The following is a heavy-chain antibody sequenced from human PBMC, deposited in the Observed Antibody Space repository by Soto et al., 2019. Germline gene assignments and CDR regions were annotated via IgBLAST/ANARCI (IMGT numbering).Heavy chain of an antibody. CDR3: TTRYCSSTSCSGPFDY. CDR2: IKSKTDGGTT. J-gene: IGHJ4*02. Sequence: EVQLVESGGGLVKPGGSLRLSCAASGFTFSNAWMNWVRQAPGKGLEWVGRIKSKTDGGTTDYSAPVKGRFTISRDDSQNTLYQQMNSLKTEDTAVYYCTTRYCSSTSCSGPFDYWGQGTLVTVSS. CDR1: GFTFSNAW. V-gene: IGHV3-15*07. D-gene: IGHD2-2*01.